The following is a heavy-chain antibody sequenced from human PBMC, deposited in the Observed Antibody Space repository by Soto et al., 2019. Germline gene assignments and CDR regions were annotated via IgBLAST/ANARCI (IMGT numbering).Heavy chain of an antibody. CDR1: GGPFSSYA. CDR2: IIPIFGTA. D-gene: IGHD3-22*01. V-gene: IGHV1-69*13. Sequence: VASVKVSCKASGGPFSSYAGSWVRQAPVKGLEWMGGIIPIFGTANYAQKFQGRVTITADESTSTAYMELSSLRSEDTAVYYCARDPLNYYDSSGYWGAFDTWGQGTMVTVS. J-gene: IGHJ3*02. CDR3: ARDPLNYYDSSGYWGAFDT.